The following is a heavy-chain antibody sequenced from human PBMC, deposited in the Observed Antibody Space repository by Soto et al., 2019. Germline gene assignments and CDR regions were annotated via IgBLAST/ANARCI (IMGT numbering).Heavy chain of an antibody. CDR2: ISSSSSYI. CDR3: ARDEMAYYYGMDV. Sequence: EVQLVESGGGLVKPGGSLRLSCAASGFTFSSYSMNWVRQAPGKGLEWVSSISSSSSYIYYADSVKGRFTISRDNAKNSLYLQMNSLRAEDTAVYYCARDEMAYYYGMDVWGQGTTVTVSS. V-gene: IGHV3-21*01. J-gene: IGHJ6*02. CDR1: GFTFSSYS. D-gene: IGHD2-8*01.